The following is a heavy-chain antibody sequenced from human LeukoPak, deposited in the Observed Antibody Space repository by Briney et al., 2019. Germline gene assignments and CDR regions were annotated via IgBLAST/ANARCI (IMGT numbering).Heavy chain of an antibody. CDR3: ARDVPGNRAVDV. J-gene: IGHJ6*04. Sequence: SETLSLICTVSGGSISSYYWSWIRQPPGKGLEWIGYIYYSGSTNYNPSLKSRVTISVDTSKNQFSLKLSSVTAADTAVYYCARDVPGNRAVDVWGKGTTVTVSS. CDR1: GGSISSYY. D-gene: IGHD4-23*01. CDR2: IYYSGST. V-gene: IGHV4-59*01.